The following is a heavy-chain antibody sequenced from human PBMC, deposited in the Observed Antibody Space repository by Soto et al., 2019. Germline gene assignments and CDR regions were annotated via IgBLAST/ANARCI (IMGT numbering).Heavy chain of an antibody. D-gene: IGHD3-10*01. CDR3: AREGVGGFDF. CDR2: IKQDGREK. J-gene: IGHJ2*01. Sequence: GGSLRLSCTASGFTFSRYWMSWVRQAPGKGLEWVANIKQDGREKDFVDSVKGRFTISRDNAKNSLFLQMSSLRAEDTAFYYCAREGVGGFDFWGRGTLVTVSS. CDR1: GFTFSRYW. V-gene: IGHV3-7*01.